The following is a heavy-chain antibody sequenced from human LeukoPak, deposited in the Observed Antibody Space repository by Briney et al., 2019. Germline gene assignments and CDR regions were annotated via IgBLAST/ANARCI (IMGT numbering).Heavy chain of an antibody. CDR3: ARGVTTVVTGYYYYYYMDV. V-gene: IGHV4-34*01. J-gene: IGHJ6*03. Sequence: PSQTLSPTCAVSGGSFSGYYWTWIRQPPGQGLEWIGEIDHRGSTNYNPSLKSRVTISVDTSTNQFSLTMSSVTVAETAVYYCARGVTTVVTGYYYYYYMDVWGKGTTVTVSS. CDR2: IDHRGST. CDR1: GGSFSGYY. D-gene: IGHD4-23*01.